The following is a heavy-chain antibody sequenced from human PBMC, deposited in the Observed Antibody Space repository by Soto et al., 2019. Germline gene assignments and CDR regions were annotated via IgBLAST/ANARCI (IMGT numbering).Heavy chain of an antibody. CDR3: ARGQRGGYYNDY. J-gene: IGHJ4*02. CDR1: GVTFCNYA. Sequence: PGGSPRLSCTACGVTFCNYAMSWVRQDPGKGLEWVSSVSGGGRTSYYADSVKGQFTISRDNAKSTLYLQVNSLRVEDTAVYYCARGQRGGYYNDYWGPGTLVTVSS. CDR2: VSGGGRTS. D-gene: IGHD3-22*01. V-gene: IGHV3-23*01.